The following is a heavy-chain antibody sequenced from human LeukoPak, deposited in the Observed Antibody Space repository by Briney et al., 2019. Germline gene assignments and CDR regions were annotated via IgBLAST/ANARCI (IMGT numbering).Heavy chain of an antibody. CDR3: AKGARVEWFEPATFDI. V-gene: IGHV3-7*01. Sequence: GGSLRLSCAASGFTFSHYWMSWIRQGPGKGLEWVAHIKKDGSERYYVDSVEGRFTISRVNAENSLYLEMNSLRAEDTAVYYCAKGARVEWFEPATFDIWGQGTMVTVSS. CDR1: GFTFSHYW. CDR2: IKKDGSER. J-gene: IGHJ3*02. D-gene: IGHD3-10*01.